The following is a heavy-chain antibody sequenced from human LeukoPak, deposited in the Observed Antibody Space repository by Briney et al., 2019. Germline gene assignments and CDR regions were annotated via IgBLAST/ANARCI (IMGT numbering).Heavy chain of an antibody. J-gene: IGHJ6*02. Sequence: GGSLRLSCAASGFTFSTSWMSWVRQVPGKGLEWVANIKKDGSETYYVDSVKGRFTISRDNAKNSLYLQMNSLRAEDTAVYYCASRKVDTAMVTGYYYGMDVWGQGTTVTVSS. CDR2: IKKDGSET. D-gene: IGHD5-18*01. CDR1: GFTFSTSW. CDR3: ASRKVDTAMVTGYYYGMDV. V-gene: IGHV3-7*01.